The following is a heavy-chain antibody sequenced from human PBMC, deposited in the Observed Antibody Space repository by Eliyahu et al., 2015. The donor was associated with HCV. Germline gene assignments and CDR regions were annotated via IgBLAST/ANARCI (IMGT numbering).Heavy chain of an antibody. Sequence: QITLKESGPTLVKPTQTLTLTCTFSGFSLSTSGVGVGWIRQPPGKALEWLALIYWNDDKRYSPSLKSRLTITKDTSKNQVVLTMTNMDPVDTATYYCAHRLIEGYYDSSGYSMPVFDPWGQGTLVTVSS. CDR1: GFSLSTSGVG. CDR2: IYWNDDK. CDR3: AHRLIEGYYDSSGYSMPVFDP. J-gene: IGHJ5*02. D-gene: IGHD3-22*01. V-gene: IGHV2-5*01.